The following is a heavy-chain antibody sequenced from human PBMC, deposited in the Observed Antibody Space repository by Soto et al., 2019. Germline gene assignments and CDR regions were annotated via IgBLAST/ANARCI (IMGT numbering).Heavy chain of an antibody. CDR2: IYYSGST. CDR3: ARGTSSYYDSSGYYDY. V-gene: IGHV4-30-4*01. D-gene: IGHD3-22*01. CDR1: GGSISSGGYY. Sequence: SETLSLTCTVSGGSISSGGYYWSWIRQPPGKGLEWIGYIYYSGSTYYNPSLKSRVTISVDTSKNQFSLKLSSVTAADTAVYYCARGTSSYYDSSGYYDYWGQGTLVTVSS. J-gene: IGHJ4*02.